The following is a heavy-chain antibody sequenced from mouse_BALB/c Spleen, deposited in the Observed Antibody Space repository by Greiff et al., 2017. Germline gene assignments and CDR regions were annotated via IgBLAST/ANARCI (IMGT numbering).Heavy chain of an antibody. CDR1: GYTFTSYW. J-gene: IGHJ1*01. CDR2: IDPSNSET. V-gene: IGHV1S127*01. D-gene: IGHD1-1*01. CDR3: AREDYYGSSYGYFDV. Sequence: QVQLKESGPELVRPGASVKMSCKASGYTFTSYWMHWVKQRPGQGLEWIGMIDPSNSETRLNQKFKDKATLNVDKSSNTAYMQLSSLTSEDSAVYYCAREDYYGSSYGYFDVWGAGTTVTVSS.